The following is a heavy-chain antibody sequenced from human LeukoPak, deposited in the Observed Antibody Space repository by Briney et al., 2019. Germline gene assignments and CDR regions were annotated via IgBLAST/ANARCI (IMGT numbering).Heavy chain of an antibody. CDR1: GFTFSSYG. CDR3: AKANAYSSSSCPDY. J-gene: IGHJ4*02. Sequence: PGGSLRLSCAASGFTFSSYGMSWVRQAPGKGLEWVSGTSGNGGTTNDADSVKGRFTISRDNSKNTLYLQMNSLRAEDTAVYYCAKANAYSSSSCPDYWGQGTLVTVSS. V-gene: IGHV3-23*01. D-gene: IGHD6-6*01. CDR2: TSGNGGTT.